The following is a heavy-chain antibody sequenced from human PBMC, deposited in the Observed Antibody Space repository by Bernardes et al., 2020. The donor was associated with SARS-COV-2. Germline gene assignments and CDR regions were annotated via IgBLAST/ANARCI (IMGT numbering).Heavy chain of an antibody. CDR1: GHTFTHYY. J-gene: IGHJ4*02. CDR3: ARGPISSIDY. D-gene: IGHD3-10*01. Sequence: ASVKVSCKASGHTFTHYYIHWVRQAPGQGFAWMGWINPSSGVTNYAQKFQGGVTMTRDTSISTAYMELSSLRADDTAVFYCARGPISSIDYWGQGSLVTVSS. CDR2: INPSSGVT. V-gene: IGHV1-2*02.